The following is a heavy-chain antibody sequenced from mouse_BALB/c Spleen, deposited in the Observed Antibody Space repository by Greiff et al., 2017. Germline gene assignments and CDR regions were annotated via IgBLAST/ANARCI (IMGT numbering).Heavy chain of an antibody. Sequence: QVQLQQSGAELVRPGSSVKISCKASGYAFSSYWMNWVKQRPGQGLEWIGQIYPGGGDTNYNGKFKGKATLTADKSSSTAYMRLSSLTSEDSAVYFCARDITTVHFDYWGQGTTLTVSS. J-gene: IGHJ2*01. D-gene: IGHD1-1*01. CDR1: GYAFSSYW. CDR3: ARDITTVHFDY. CDR2: IYPGGGDT. V-gene: IGHV1-80*01.